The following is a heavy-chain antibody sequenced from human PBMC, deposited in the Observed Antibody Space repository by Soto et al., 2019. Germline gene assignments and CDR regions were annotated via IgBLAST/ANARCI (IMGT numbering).Heavy chain of an antibody. V-gene: IGHV4-34*01. CDR3: ARSIALVPAAIPSHFDY. Sequence: QVQLQQWGAGLLKPSETLSLTCAVYGESFSGSYWNWIRQPPGKGLEWIGDINHSGSTNYNPSLKIRVTISVVTSKNHFSLKLSSVTAADTAVYYCARSIALVPAAIPSHFDYWGQGILVTVSS. D-gene: IGHD2-2*01. CDR1: GESFSGSY. CDR2: INHSGST. J-gene: IGHJ4*02.